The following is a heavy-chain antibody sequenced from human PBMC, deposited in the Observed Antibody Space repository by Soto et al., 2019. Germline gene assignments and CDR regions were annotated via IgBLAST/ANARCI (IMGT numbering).Heavy chain of an antibody. CDR2: IYYSGST. J-gene: IGHJ6*02. Sequence: QVQLQESGPGLVKPSETLSLTCTVSGGSISSYYWSWIRQPPGKGLEWIGYIYYSGSTNYNPSLKSRVTISVDTSKIQFSLKLSSVTAADTAVYYCARSNGDYVGHYYYGMDVWGQGTTVTVSS. CDR1: GGSISSYY. V-gene: IGHV4-59*01. D-gene: IGHD4-17*01. CDR3: ARSNGDYVGHYYYGMDV.